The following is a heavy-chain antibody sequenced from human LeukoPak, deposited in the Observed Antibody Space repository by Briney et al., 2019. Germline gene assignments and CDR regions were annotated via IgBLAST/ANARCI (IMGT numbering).Heavy chain of an antibody. J-gene: IGHJ5*02. V-gene: IGHV4-39*07. CDR2: INHSGST. CDR3: ARGRWGYDILTGYYKGRIPFDP. CDR1: GGSISSSSYY. D-gene: IGHD3-9*01. Sequence: SETLSLTCTVSGGSISSSSYYWSWIRQPPGKGLEWIGEINHSGSTNYNPSLKSRVTISVDTSKNQFSLKLSSVTAADTAVYYCARGRWGYDILTGYYKGRIPFDPWGQGTLVTVSS.